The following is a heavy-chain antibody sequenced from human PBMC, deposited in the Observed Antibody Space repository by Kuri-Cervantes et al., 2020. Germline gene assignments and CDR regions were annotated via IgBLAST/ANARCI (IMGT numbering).Heavy chain of an antibody. CDR3: ARDRYSYGHGYMDV. Sequence: ASVKVSCKASGYTFTSYAMHWVRQAPGQRLEWMGWINAGNGSTKYSQKFQGRVTITRDTSASTAYMELSSLRSEDTAVYYCARDRYSYGHGYMDVWGKGTTVTVPS. CDR1: GYTFTSYA. V-gene: IGHV1-3*01. J-gene: IGHJ6*03. D-gene: IGHD5-18*01. CDR2: INAGNGST.